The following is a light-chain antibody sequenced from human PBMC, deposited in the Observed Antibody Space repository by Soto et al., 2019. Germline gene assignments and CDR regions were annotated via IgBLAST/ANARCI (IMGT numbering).Light chain of an antibody. J-gene: IGKJ1*01. V-gene: IGKV1-5*03. CDR3: QQYNTYPWK. CDR1: QSINTW. Sequence: DIQMTQSPSTLSASVGDRVTITCRASQSINTWLAWYRQKPGKAPNLLIYKASSLESGVPSRFSGSGSGTEFTLTISSLQPDDFATYYCQQYNTYPWKFGQGTKVEIK. CDR2: KAS.